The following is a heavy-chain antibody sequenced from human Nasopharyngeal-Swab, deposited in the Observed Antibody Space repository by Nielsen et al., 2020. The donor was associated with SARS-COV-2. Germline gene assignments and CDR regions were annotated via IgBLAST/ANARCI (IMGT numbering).Heavy chain of an antibody. J-gene: IGHJ4*02. CDR3: AKSMAYFQLSGTYNLDF. V-gene: IGHV3-30*18. CDR1: GFTFNYFG. Sequence: GESLQISCAASGFTFNYFGMHWVRQAPGKGLEWVAFISYEGSIRNYIDSVKGRFTVSRDSSKNTVYLQMNSLRPDDTAVYFCAKSMAYFQLSGTYNLDFWGQGTLVTVSS. D-gene: IGHD2-21*01. CDR2: ISYEGSIR.